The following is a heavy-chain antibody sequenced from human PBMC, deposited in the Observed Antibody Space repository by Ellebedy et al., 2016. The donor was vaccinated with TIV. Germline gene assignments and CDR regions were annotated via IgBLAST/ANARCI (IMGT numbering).Heavy chain of an antibody. CDR1: GFTVSSTY. Sequence: GESLKISCAASGFTVSSTYMTWVRQAPGKGLEWVSTIRGAGGSTFYAESVKGRFIISSDTSKNVLYLQMNSLSVEDKAFYFCAKEGRRKIGMVIETWGQGTPVTVSS. CDR3: AKEGRRKIGMVIET. CDR2: IRGAGGST. V-gene: IGHV3-23*01. J-gene: IGHJ4*02. D-gene: IGHD3-22*01.